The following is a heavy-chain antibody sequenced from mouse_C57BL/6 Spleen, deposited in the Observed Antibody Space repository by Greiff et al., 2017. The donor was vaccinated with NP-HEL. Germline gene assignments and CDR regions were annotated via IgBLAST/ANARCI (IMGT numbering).Heavy chain of an antibody. V-gene: IGHV1-80*01. D-gene: IGHD3-3*01. J-gene: IGHJ4*01. Sequence: VQLQQSGAELVKPGASVKISCKASGYAFSSYWMNWVKQRPGKGLEWIGQIYPGDGDTNYHGKFKGKATLTADKSSRTAYMQLSSLTSEDSAVYFVARARDEGYAMDYWGQGTSVTVSS. CDR3: ARARDEGYAMDY. CDR2: IYPGDGDT. CDR1: GYAFSSYW.